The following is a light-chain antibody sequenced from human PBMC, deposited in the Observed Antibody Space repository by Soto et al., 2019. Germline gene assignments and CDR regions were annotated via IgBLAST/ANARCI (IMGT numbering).Light chain of an antibody. Sequence: DIQMTQSPSSLSASVGDRVTITCQATQDIVDYLNWYQQQPGKPPKLLIYDASNLETGVPSRFSGSGSGTDFALTITSLQAEDFATYYCQQLRMYPSTFGGGTKVDIK. V-gene: IGKV1-33*01. CDR3: QQLRMYPST. CDR1: QDIVDY. CDR2: DAS. J-gene: IGKJ4*01.